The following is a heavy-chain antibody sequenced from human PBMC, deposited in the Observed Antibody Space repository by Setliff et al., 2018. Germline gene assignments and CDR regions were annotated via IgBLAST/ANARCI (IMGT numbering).Heavy chain of an antibody. CDR1: GYIFTYYA. J-gene: IGHJ4*02. Sequence: GASVKVSCKASGYIFTYYAIHWVRQAPGQRLEWMGWINAGNGNTKYSQKCQGRVTITADESTGTAYMELNSLRSEDAAVDSCARDLIDPDDGDCVRFDYWGQGTLVTVSS. V-gene: IGHV1-3*01. CDR2: INAGNGNT. D-gene: IGHD4-17*01. CDR3: ARDLIDPDDGDCVRFDY.